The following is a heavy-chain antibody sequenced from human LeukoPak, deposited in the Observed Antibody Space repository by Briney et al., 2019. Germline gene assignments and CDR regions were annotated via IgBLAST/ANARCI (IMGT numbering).Heavy chain of an antibody. Sequence: GGSLRLSCAASGFTFSSYAMHWVRQAPGKGLEWVAVISYDGSNKYYADSVKGSFTISRDNSKNTLYLKMNSLRAEDTAVYYCARDFTSHWGYYYYYYGMDVWGQGTTVTVSS. CDR3: ARDFTSHWGYYYYYYGMDV. CDR1: GFTFSSYA. V-gene: IGHV3-30-3*01. D-gene: IGHD2-2*01. J-gene: IGHJ6*02. CDR2: ISYDGSNK.